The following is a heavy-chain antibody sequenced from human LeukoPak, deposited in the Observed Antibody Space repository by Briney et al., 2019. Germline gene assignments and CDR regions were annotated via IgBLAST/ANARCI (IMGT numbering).Heavy chain of an antibody. D-gene: IGHD6-19*01. Sequence: VASVKASCKASGYTFTSYGISWVRQAPGQGLEWMGWISAYNGNTNYAQKLQGRVTMTTDTSTSTAYMELRSLRSDDTAVYYCARARRSGWYEGFDYWGQGTLVTVSS. V-gene: IGHV1-18*01. J-gene: IGHJ4*02. CDR1: GYTFTSYG. CDR2: ISAYNGNT. CDR3: ARARRSGWYEGFDY.